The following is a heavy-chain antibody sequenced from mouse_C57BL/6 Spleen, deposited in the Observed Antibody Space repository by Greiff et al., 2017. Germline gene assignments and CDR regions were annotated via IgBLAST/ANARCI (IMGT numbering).Heavy chain of an antibody. Sequence: QVQLQQPGAELVMPGASVKLSCKASGYTFTSYWMHWVKQRPGQGLEWIGEIDPSDSYTNYNQKFKGKSTLTVDKSSSTAYMQLSSLTSEDSAVYYCARGAYYGSSYVYFDYWGQGTTLTVSS. V-gene: IGHV1-69*01. CDR3: ARGAYYGSSYVYFDY. J-gene: IGHJ2*01. CDR1: GYTFTSYW. D-gene: IGHD1-1*01. CDR2: IDPSDSYT.